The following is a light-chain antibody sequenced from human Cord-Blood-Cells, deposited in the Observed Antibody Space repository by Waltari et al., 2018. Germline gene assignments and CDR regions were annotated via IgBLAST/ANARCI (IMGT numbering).Light chain of an antibody. CDR1: SSDVGGYNC. J-gene: IGLJ2*01. V-gene: IGLV2-14*01. Sequence: QSALTQPASVSGSPGQSITISCTGTSSDVGGYNCVSWYQQHPGKAPKLMIYDVSKRPSGVSNHFSGSKPGNAASLTISGLQAEDEADYYCSSYTSSSTVVFGGGTKLTVL. CDR2: DVS. CDR3: SSYTSSSTVV.